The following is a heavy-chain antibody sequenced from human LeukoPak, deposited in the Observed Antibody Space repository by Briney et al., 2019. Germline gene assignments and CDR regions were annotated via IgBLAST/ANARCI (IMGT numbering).Heavy chain of an antibody. CDR2: IYYSGST. Sequence: SQTLSLTCTVSGGSISSGGYYWSWIRQHPGKGLEWIGYIYYSGSTYYNPSFKSRVTISVDTSKNQFSLKLSSVTAADTAVYYCARVPDLYSSSWYGWFDPWGQGTLVTVSS. J-gene: IGHJ5*02. CDR1: GGSISSGGYY. V-gene: IGHV4-31*03. CDR3: ARVPDLYSSSWYGWFDP. D-gene: IGHD6-13*01.